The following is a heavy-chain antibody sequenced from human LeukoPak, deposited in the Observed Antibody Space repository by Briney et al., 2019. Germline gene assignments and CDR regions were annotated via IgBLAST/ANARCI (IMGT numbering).Heavy chain of an antibody. CDR3: ARPHHRVGATALDY. CDR1: GFTFSSYS. V-gene: IGHV3-23*01. D-gene: IGHD1-26*01. Sequence: GGSLRLSCAASGFTFSSYSMSWVRQAPGKGLEWVSSTSTSGDNTYYADSVKGRFTISRDNSKNTLYLQMNSLRAEDTAVYYCARPHHRVGATALDYWGQGTLVTVSS. CDR2: TSTSGDNT. J-gene: IGHJ4*02.